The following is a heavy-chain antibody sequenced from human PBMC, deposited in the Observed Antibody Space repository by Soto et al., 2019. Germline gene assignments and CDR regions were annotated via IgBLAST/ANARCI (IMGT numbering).Heavy chain of an antibody. CDR3: ARGGRVGWELLPADY. D-gene: IGHD1-26*01. Sequence: QVQLVESGGGVVQPGRSLRLSCAASGFTFSSYAMHWVRQAPGKGLEWVAVISYDGSNKYYADSVKGRFTISRDNSKNTLYLQMHSLRAEDTAVYYCARGGRVGWELLPADYWGQGTLVTVSS. V-gene: IGHV3-30-3*01. CDR1: GFTFSSYA. CDR2: ISYDGSNK. J-gene: IGHJ4*02.